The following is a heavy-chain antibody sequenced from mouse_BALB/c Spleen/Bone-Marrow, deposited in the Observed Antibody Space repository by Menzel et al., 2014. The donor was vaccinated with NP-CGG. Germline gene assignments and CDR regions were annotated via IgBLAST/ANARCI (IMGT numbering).Heavy chain of an antibody. CDR1: GFDFSRYW. D-gene: IGHD1-2*01. Sequence: EVQLQESGGGLVQPGGSLKLSCAASGFDFSRYWMTWVRQAPGKGLEWIGEINPDSSTINYTPSLKDQFIISRDNAKNTLYLQMSKVRSEDAALYDCARPGYCGYQDVWGAGTTVTVSS. J-gene: IGHJ1*01. V-gene: IGHV4-1*02. CDR2: INPDSSTI. CDR3: ARPGYCGYQDV.